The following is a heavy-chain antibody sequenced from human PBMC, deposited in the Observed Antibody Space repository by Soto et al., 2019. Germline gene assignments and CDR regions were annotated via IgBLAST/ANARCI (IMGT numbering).Heavy chain of an antibody. CDR1: GFTFSNYA. Sequence: QVQLVESGGGVVQPGRSLRLSCAASGFTFSNYAMHWVRQAPGKGLEWVAVISYDGNNKYYADSVKCRFTISRDNSRNKLYLQMNSLKGKDTPGYYCASAMVRGSLTYYYDYGIDVWGQGTTVTVSS. CDR2: ISYDGNNK. D-gene: IGHD3-10*01. J-gene: IGHJ6*02. CDR3: ASAMVRGSLTYYYDYGIDV. V-gene: IGHV3-30-3*01.